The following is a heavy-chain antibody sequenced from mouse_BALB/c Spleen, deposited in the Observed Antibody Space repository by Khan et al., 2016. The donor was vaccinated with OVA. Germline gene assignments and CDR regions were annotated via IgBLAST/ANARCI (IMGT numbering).Heavy chain of an antibody. V-gene: IGHV6-6*01. Sequence: EVQLQESGGGLVQPGGSMKLSCAASVFTFSDAWMDWVRQSPEKGLEWVADIRSKANNHATYYSESVRGRFTISRDDSKSSVYLQMNSLRAEDTGIYDCTSSYVRYYYSMDYWGQGTSVTVTS. D-gene: IGHD3-2*02. J-gene: IGHJ4*01. CDR1: VFTFSDAW. CDR2: IRSKANNHAT. CDR3: TSSYVRYYYSMDY.